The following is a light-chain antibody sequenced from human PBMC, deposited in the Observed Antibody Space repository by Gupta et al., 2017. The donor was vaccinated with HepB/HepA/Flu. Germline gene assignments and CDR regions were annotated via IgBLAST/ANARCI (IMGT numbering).Light chain of an antibody. V-gene: IGLV1-40*01. J-gene: IGLJ1*01. CDR1: SSNIGAGYD. CDR3: QSYDSSLSGYV. Sequence: SVLTQPPSVSGPPGQRVTMSCTGRSSNIGAGYDVHWYQQLPGTAPKLLIYGNSNRPSGVPDRFSGSKSGTSASLAITGLQAEDEADYYCQSYDSSLSGYVFGTGTKVTVL. CDR2: GNS.